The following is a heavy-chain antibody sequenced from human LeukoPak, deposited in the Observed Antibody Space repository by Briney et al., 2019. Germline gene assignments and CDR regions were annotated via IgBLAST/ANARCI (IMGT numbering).Heavy chain of an antibody. Sequence: SETLSLTCAVYGGSFSGSYWRWIRQPPGKGLEWMGEINHSGRTNYNPSLKSRVTISVDTSKNQFSLKLRSVTAPDTAVYYCAIGLSGYYGSGSYNGFDPWGQGTLVTVSS. D-gene: IGHD3-10*01. CDR1: GGSFSGSY. J-gene: IGHJ5*02. CDR3: AIGLSGYYGSGSYNGFDP. CDR2: INHSGRT. V-gene: IGHV4-34*01.